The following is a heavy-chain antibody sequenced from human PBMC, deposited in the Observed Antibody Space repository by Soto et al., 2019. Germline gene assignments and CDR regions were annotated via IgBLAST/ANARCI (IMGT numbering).Heavy chain of an antibody. J-gene: IGHJ4*02. D-gene: IGHD4-17*01. CDR1: GFTFSNYA. V-gene: IGHV3-23*01. CDR3: AKDPLTVTPYFDY. CDR2: ISGSGDNT. Sequence: GGSLRLSCAASGFTFSNYAMSWVRQAPGKGLEWVSTISGSGDNTDYVDSVKGRFTISRDNSKNTLYLQMNSLRAEDTAVYYCAKDPLTVTPYFDYWGQGTLVTVSP.